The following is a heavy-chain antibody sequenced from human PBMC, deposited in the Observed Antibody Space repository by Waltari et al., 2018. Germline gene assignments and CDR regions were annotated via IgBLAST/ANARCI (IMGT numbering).Heavy chain of an antibody. CDR1: GYTFSDYY. Sequence: EVQLLQSGAELKEPGTTVRISCKVSGYTFSDYYIHWVQQAPGKGLRWLGLVDPEDGETRDADNIQGRVTISADTSTDTAVMELSSLRSEDTAVFYCATALGDSSSASRPFDFWGQGTMITVSS. CDR3: ATALGDSSSASRPFDF. V-gene: IGHV1-69-2*01. CDR2: VDPEDGET. J-gene: IGHJ3*01. D-gene: IGHD6-19*01.